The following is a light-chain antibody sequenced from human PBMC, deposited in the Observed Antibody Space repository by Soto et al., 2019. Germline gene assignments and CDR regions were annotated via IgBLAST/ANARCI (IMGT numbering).Light chain of an antibody. J-gene: IGKJ2*01. V-gene: IGKV4-1*01. CDR1: QNTLFSASTKNY. CDR2: WAS. CDR3: QQYFSIPMFT. Sequence: DIVLTQSPDSLAVSLGETATINCKSSQNTLFSASTKNYLAWYQQRPGQPLRLLFYWASTRASGVPDRFTGSGSGTDFTLTISSLQPEDVAFYYCQQYFSIPMFTFGRGTRLEIK.